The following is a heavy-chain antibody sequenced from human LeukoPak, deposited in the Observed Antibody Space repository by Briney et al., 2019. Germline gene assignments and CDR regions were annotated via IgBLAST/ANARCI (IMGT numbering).Heavy chain of an antibody. D-gene: IGHD5-18*01. CDR3: ARVPTDPAMVSRFDY. CDR1: GFTFSSYS. J-gene: IGHJ4*02. V-gene: IGHV3-21*01. Sequence: GGSLRLSCAASGFTFSSYSMNWVRQAPGKGLGWVSSISSSSSDIYYADSVKGRFTISRDNAKNSLYLQMNSPRAEDTAGYYCARVPTDPAMVSRFDYWGQGTLVTVSS. CDR2: ISSSSSDI.